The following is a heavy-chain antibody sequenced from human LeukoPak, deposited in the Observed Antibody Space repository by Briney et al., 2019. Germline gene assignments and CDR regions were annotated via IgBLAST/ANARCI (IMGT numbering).Heavy chain of an antibody. V-gene: IGHV3-7*01. CDR1: GFTFSNYW. D-gene: IGHD1-26*01. CDR2: IKQDGSEK. J-gene: IGHJ4*02. CDR3: ARIDGAIDY. Sequence: GGSLRLSCAASGFTFSNYWLTWVRQAPGKGLEWVANIKQDGSEKYYVDSVKGRFTISRDNAKNSLYLQMNSLRAEDTAVYYCARIDGAIDYWGQGTLVTVSS.